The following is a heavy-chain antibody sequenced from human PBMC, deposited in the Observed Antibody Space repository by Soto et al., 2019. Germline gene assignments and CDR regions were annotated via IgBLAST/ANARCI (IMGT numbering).Heavy chain of an antibody. CDR3: ARGWTAAAGWANWFDL. D-gene: IGHD6-13*01. Sequence: QVQLQESGPGLVEPSQTLSLNCSVSGGSISGVGYYWSWIRQHPGNGLEWIGYIHYSGTTYYNPSLKSRLTISVDTSKTQFSLKLTSVNAADTAVYYCARGWTAAAGWANWFDLWGQGTLVTVSS. J-gene: IGHJ5*02. CDR2: IHYSGTT. V-gene: IGHV4-31*03. CDR1: GGSISGVGYY.